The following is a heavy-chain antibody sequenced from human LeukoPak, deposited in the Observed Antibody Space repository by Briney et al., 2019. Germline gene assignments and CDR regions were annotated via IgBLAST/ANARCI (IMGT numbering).Heavy chain of an antibody. CDR1: GFTFSSYA. CDR2: IRNDGSNQ. D-gene: IGHD2-15*01. J-gene: IGHJ4*02. CDR3: AKDLHCSGGSCYLSYLDY. Sequence: GGSLRLSCAASGFTFSSYAMHWVRQAPGKGLEWVGVIRNDGSNQYYADSVKGQFTISRDNSKNTLYLQMNSLRAEDTAVYYCAKDLHCSGGSCYLSYLDYWGQGTLVTVSS. V-gene: IGHV3-30*04.